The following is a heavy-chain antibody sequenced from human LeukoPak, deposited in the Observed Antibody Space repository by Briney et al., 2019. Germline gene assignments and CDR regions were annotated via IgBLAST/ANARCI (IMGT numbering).Heavy chain of an antibody. D-gene: IGHD4-23*01. CDR2: IIPILGIA. J-gene: IGHJ4*02. Sequence: ASVKVSCKASGGTFSSYAISWVRQAPGQGLEWVGRIIPILGIANYAQKFQGRVTITADKSTSTAYMELSSLRSEDTAVYYCARSTVVTPDLDYWGQGTLVTVSS. CDR1: GGTFSSYA. CDR3: ARSTVVTPDLDY. V-gene: IGHV1-69*04.